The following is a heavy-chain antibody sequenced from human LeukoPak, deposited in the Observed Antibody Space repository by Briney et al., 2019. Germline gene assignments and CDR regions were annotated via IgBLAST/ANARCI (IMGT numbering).Heavy chain of an antibody. CDR3: ARSHYDSSGLMLFDY. CDR1: GGSFSNYA. Sequence: ASVKVSCKASGGSFSNYAISWVRQAPGQGLEWMGWINPNSGGTNYAQKFQGRVTMTRDTSISTAYMELSRLRSDDTAVYYCARSHYDSSGLMLFDYWGQGTLVTVSS. D-gene: IGHD3-22*01. V-gene: IGHV1-2*02. CDR2: INPNSGGT. J-gene: IGHJ4*02.